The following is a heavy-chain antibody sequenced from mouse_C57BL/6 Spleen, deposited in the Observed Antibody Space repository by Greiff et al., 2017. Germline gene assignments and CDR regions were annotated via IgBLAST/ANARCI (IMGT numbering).Heavy chain of an antibody. CDR3: ANSNNYFDY. J-gene: IGHJ2*01. CDR2: ISYDGSN. Sequence: EVQLLESGPGLVKPSQSLSLTCSVTGYSITSGYYWNWIRQFPGNKLEWMGYISYDGSNNYNPSLKNRISITRDTSKNQFFLKLNSVTTEDTATYYCANSNNYFDYWGQGTTLTVSS. V-gene: IGHV3-6*01. D-gene: IGHD2-5*01. CDR1: GYSITSGYY.